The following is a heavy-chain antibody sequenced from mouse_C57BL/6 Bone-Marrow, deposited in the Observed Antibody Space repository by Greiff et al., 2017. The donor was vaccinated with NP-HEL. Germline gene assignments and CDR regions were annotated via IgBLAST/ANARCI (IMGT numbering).Heavy chain of an antibody. CDR3: ARLGVDESDAMDY. D-gene: IGHD2-3*01. J-gene: IGHJ4*01. CDR1: GYTFTDYY. V-gene: IGHV1-26*01. Sequence: EVQLQQSGPELVKPGASVKISCKASGYTFTDYYMNWVKQSHGKSLEWIGDINPNNGGTSYNQKFKGKATLTVDKSSSTAYMELRSLTSEDSAVYYCARLGVDESDAMDYWGQGTSVTVSS. CDR2: INPNNGGT.